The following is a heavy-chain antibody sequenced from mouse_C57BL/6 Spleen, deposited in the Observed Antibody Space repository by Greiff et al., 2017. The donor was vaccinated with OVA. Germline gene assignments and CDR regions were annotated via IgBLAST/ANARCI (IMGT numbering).Heavy chain of an antibody. CDR2: IHPNSGST. D-gene: IGHD2-1*01. J-gene: IGHJ2*01. CDR1: GYTFTSYW. CDR3: AREGGYYGNLGPYFDY. V-gene: IGHV1-64*01. Sequence: QVQLQQPGAELVKPGASVKLSCKASGYTFTSYWMHWVKQRPGHGLEWIGMIHPNSGSTNYNEKFKSKATLTVDKSSSTAYMQLSSLTSEDSAVYYCAREGGYYGNLGPYFDYWGQGTTLTVSS.